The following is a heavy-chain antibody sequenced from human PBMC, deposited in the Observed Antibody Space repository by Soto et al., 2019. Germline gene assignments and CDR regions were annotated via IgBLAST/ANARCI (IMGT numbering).Heavy chain of an antibody. J-gene: IGHJ5*02. V-gene: IGHV1-18*04. CDR1: GYTFSTYG. CDR2: ISTYNGNT. D-gene: IGHD2-15*01. Sequence: QVQLVQSGGEVKKPGASVKVSCKASGYTFSTYGITWVRQAPGRGLEWLGWISTYNGNTNSAQNFQDRFTMTTDTSTSTAYMELRRLRIDDTAVYYCARAKILITPNWFDPWGQGTLVTVSS. CDR3: ARAKILITPNWFDP.